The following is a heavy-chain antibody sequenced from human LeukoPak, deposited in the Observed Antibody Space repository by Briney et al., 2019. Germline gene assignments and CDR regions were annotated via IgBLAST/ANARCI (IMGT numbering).Heavy chain of an antibody. D-gene: IGHD3-10*01. CDR3: ANTMADAFDI. J-gene: IGHJ3*02. Sequence: PGGSLRLSCAASGFTFSSYEMNWVRQAPGKGLEWVSYISGSGSTIYYADSGKGRFTISRDNAKNSLYLQMNSLRAEDTAVYYCANTMADAFDIWGQGTMVTVSS. V-gene: IGHV3-48*03. CDR2: ISGSGSTI. CDR1: GFTFSSYE.